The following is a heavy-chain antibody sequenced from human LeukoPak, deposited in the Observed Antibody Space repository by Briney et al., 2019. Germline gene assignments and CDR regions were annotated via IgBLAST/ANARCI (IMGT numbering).Heavy chain of an antibody. CDR3: ARETTVVTLSGLGY. CDR2: ISAYNGNT. V-gene: IGHV1-18*01. Sequence: GASVKVSGKASGYTFTSYGISWVRQAPGQGLEWMGWISAYNGNTNYAQKLQGRVTMTTDTSTSTAYMELRSLRSDDTAVYYCARETTVVTLSGLGYWGQGTLVTVSS. CDR1: GYTFTSYG. J-gene: IGHJ4*02. D-gene: IGHD4-23*01.